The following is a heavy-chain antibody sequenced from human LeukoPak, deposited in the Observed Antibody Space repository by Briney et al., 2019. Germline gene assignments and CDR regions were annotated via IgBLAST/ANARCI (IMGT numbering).Heavy chain of an antibody. CDR2: IIPIFGTA. Sequence: ASVKVSCKASGGTFSSYAISWVRQAPGQGLEWMGGIIPIFGTANYAQKFQGRVTITADESTSTAYMELSSLRSEDTAVYYCARGTSSGYYYAFDIWGQGTMVTVSS. CDR1: GGTFSSYA. CDR3: ARGTSSGYYYAFDI. V-gene: IGHV1-69*13. J-gene: IGHJ3*02. D-gene: IGHD3-22*01.